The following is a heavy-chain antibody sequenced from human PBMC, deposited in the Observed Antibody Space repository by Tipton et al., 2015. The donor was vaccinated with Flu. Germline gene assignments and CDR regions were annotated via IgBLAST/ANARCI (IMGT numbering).Heavy chain of an antibody. D-gene: IGHD4-11*01. CDR1: GDSIGSDYY. J-gene: IGHJ5*02. Sequence: TLSLTCSVSGDSIGSDYYWGWVRRPPGKGLEWIGNICPGSPYYNPSLRSRVTMSIDRSNVQFSLRLTSVTAADTAVYFCARRTFSNYVSEPKNWFDVWGQGTLVTVSS. V-gene: IGHV4-38-2*01. CDR3: ARRTFSNYVSEPKNWFDV. CDR2: ICPGSP.